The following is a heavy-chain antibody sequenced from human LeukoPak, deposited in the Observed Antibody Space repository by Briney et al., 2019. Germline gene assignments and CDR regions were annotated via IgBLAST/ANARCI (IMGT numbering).Heavy chain of an antibody. D-gene: IGHD3-3*01. J-gene: IGHJ6*03. CDR1: GFTFSDYY. CDR3: ARGEYDFWSGTYYYYYYMDV. Sequence: GGSLRLSCAASGFTFSDYYMSWIRQAPGRGLEWLSNINTGNNIYYADSVKGRFTISRDNAKNSLYLQMNSLRAEDTAVYYCARGEYDFWSGTYYYYYYMDVWGKGTTVTVSS. V-gene: IGHV3-11*04. CDR2: INTGNNI.